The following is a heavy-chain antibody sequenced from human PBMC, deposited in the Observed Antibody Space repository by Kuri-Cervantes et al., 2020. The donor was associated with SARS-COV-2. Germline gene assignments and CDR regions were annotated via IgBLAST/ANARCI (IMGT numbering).Heavy chain of an antibody. J-gene: IGHJ4*02. CDR2: LNPSGGSR. CDR1: GYIFTSHN. Sequence: AALQVSCNASGYIFTSHNMHWVRQAPGQGLEWMGMLNPSGGSRINTQKFQGRHTMTRDTPTSTVYMELSSLRSDDTAVYYCAREYYYGSGRYYGACDHWGQGTPVTVSS. V-gene: IGHV1-46*01. D-gene: IGHD3-10*01. CDR3: AREYYYGSGRYYGACDH.